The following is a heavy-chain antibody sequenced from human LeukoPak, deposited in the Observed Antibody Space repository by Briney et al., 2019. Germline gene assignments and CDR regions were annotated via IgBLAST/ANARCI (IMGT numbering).Heavy chain of an antibody. J-gene: IGHJ4*02. CDR2: IIPIFGTA. V-gene: IGHV1-69*05. CDR3: ARGGRDYYGSGSYYSFFDY. Sequence: SVKVSCKASGGTFSSYAISWVRQAPGQGLEWMGGIIPIFGTANYAQKFQGRVTITTDESTSTAYMELSSLRSEDTAVYYCARGGRDYYGSGSYYSFFDYWGQGTLVTVSS. D-gene: IGHD3-10*01. CDR1: GGTFSSYA.